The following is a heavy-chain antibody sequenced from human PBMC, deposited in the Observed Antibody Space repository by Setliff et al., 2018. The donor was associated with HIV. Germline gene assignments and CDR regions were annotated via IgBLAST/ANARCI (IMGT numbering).Heavy chain of an antibody. J-gene: IGHJ5*02. V-gene: IGHV1-69*13. CDR3: ARDQATGYEKVWFSWIDP. CDR1: GGTFSLYA. CDR2: IIPIFNTA. Sequence: RASVKVSCKASGGTFSLYAINWVRQAPGQGLEWMGGIIPIFNTATYAQKFQGRVTITADGSTSTAYMELSSLRFEDTATYYCARDQATGYEKVWFSWIDPWGQGTLVTVSS. D-gene: IGHD5-12*01.